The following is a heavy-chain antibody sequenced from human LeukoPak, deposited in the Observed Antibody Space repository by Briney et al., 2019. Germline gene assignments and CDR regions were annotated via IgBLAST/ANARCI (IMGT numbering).Heavy chain of an antibody. V-gene: IGHV1-69*05. CDR2: IIPIFGTA. J-gene: IGHJ5*02. Sequence: ASVKVSCKASGGTVSRYPISWVRQAPGQGLEWMGGIIPIFGTANYAQKFQGRVTMTRDTSTSTVYMELSSLRSEDTAVYYCARGYYGSGGLDPWGQGTLVTVSS. D-gene: IGHD3-10*01. CDR1: GGTVSRYP. CDR3: ARGYYGSGGLDP.